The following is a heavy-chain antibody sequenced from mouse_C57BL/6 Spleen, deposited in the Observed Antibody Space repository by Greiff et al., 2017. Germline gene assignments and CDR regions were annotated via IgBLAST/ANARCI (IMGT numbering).Heavy chain of an antibody. D-gene: IGHD1-1*01. J-gene: IGHJ2*01. CDR2: ISSGSSTI. V-gene: IGHV5-17*01. CDR1: GFTFSDYG. CDR3: ARNYGNSWGDY. Sequence: DVQVEESGGGLVKPGGSLKLSCAASGFTFSDYGMHWVRQAPEKGLEWVAYISSGSSTIYYADTVKGRFTITRDNAKNTLFLQMTSLRSEDTAMYVCARNYGNSWGDYWGQGTTRTVAS.